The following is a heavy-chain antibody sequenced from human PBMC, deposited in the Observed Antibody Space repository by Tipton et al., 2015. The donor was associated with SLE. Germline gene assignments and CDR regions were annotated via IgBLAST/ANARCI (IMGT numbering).Heavy chain of an antibody. D-gene: IGHD6-19*01. J-gene: IGHJ5*02. CDR1: GGSISSYY. V-gene: IGHV4-59*08. Sequence: LRLSCTVSGGSISSYYWSWIRQPPGKGLEWIGYIYYSGSTNYNPSLKSRVTISVDTSKNQFSLKLSSVTAADTAVYYCARSIAVAGRPDWFDPWGQGTLVTVSS. CDR3: ARSIAVAGRPDWFDP. CDR2: IYYSGST.